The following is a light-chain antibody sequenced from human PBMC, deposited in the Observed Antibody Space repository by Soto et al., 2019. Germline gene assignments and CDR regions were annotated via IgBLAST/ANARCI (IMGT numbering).Light chain of an antibody. CDR2: EVS. V-gene: IGLV2-14*01. CDR3: SSNTRSSLYV. J-gene: IGLJ1*01. Sequence: QSALTQPASVSGSPGQSITISCTGTSSDVGGYNYVSWHQQHPGKAPKLMIFEVSYRPSGVSDRFSGSKSGNTASLTISGLQADDEADYYCSSNTRSSLYVFGTGTKLNVL. CDR1: SSDVGGYNY.